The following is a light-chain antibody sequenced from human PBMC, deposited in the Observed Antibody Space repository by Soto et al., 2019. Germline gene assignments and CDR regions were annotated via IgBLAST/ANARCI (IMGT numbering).Light chain of an antibody. CDR3: QQSYSSPIT. CDR2: DAS. J-gene: IGKJ5*01. V-gene: IGKV1-39*01. CDR1: QSISIW. Sequence: IQMTQSPSTLSASVGARITSTCRASQSISIWLAWYQQKPGKAPKVLIGDASSLQRGVPSRFSGSGAGTEFTLTISSLQPEDFATYYCQQSYSSPITFGQGTRLEIK.